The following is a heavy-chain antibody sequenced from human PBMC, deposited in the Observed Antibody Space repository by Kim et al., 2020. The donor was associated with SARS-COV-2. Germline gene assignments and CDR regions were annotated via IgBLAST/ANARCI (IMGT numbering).Heavy chain of an antibody. Sequence: KGRFTIPRENDKNSLYLQMNSLRAEDTAVYYCAKGAMITFGGVIVHDAFDIWGQGTMVTVSS. CDR3: AKGAMITFGGVIVHDAFDI. J-gene: IGHJ3*02. D-gene: IGHD3-16*02. V-gene: IGHV3-11*04.